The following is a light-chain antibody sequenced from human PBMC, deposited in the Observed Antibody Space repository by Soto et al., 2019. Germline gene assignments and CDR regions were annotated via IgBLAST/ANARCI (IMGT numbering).Light chain of an antibody. Sequence: EIEMTQSPATLSVSPGERATLSCRASQSVSSNLAWYQQKPGQAPRLLIYGASTRATGIPARFSGSGYGTDFTLTITTLQPEDVGIYYCQQCHATPLTFGQGTRLEIK. J-gene: IGKJ5*01. CDR3: QQCHATPLT. CDR2: GAS. V-gene: IGKV3-15*01. CDR1: QSVSSN.